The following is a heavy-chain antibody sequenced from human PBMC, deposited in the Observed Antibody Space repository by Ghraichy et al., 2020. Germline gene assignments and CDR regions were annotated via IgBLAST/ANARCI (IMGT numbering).Heavy chain of an antibody. D-gene: IGHD3-22*01. J-gene: IGHJ4*02. CDR1: GFTFSSYA. CDR2: ISGSGGST. Sequence: GESLNISCAASGFTFSSYAMSWVRQAPGKGLEWVSAISGSGGSTYYADSVKGRFTISRDNSKNTLYLQMNSLRAEDTAVYYCAKDYYDSSGYYYGFDYWGQGTLVTVSS. V-gene: IGHV3-23*01. CDR3: AKDYYDSSGYYYGFDY.